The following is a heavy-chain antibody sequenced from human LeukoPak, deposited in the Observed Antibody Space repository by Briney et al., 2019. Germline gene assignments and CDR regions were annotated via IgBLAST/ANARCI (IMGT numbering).Heavy chain of an antibody. D-gene: IGHD3-9*01. V-gene: IGHV3-33*01. Sequence: GGSLRLSCAASGFTFSSYGMHWVRQAPGKGLEWVAVIWYDGSNKYYADSVKGRFTISRDNSKNTLYLQMNSLRAEDTAVYYCARDQTYYDILTGYYTDYYYYYGMDVWGQGTTVTVSS. J-gene: IGHJ6*02. CDR1: GFTFSSYG. CDR2: IWYDGSNK. CDR3: ARDQTYYDILTGYYTDYYYYYGMDV.